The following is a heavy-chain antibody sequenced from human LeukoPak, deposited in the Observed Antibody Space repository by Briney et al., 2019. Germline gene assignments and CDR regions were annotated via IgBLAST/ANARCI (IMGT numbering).Heavy chain of an antibody. CDR2: IYYSGGT. V-gene: IGHV4-59*01. D-gene: IGHD2-2*01. CDR3: ARGRAYCSSTSCYAGYYYYMDV. CDR1: GGSISSYY. J-gene: IGHJ6*03. Sequence: SETLSLTCTVSGGSISSYYWSWIRQPPGKGLEWIGYIYYSGGTNYNPSLKSRVTISVDTSKNQFSLKLSSVTAADTAVYYCARGRAYCSSTSCYAGYYYYMDVWGKGTTVTVSS.